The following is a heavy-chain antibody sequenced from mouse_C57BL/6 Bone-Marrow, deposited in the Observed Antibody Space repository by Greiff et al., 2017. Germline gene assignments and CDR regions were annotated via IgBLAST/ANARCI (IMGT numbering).Heavy chain of an antibody. CDR2: ISSGGSYT. V-gene: IGHV5-6*01. CDR3: ARRGYSFPFAY. CDR1: GFTFSSYG. J-gene: IGHJ3*01. D-gene: IGHD2-12*01. Sequence: EVQVVESGGDLVKPGGSLKLSCAASGFTFSSYGMSWVRQTPDKRLEWVATISSGGSYTYYPDSVKGRFTISRDNAKNTLYLQMSSLKSEDTAMYYCARRGYSFPFAYWGQGTLVTVSA.